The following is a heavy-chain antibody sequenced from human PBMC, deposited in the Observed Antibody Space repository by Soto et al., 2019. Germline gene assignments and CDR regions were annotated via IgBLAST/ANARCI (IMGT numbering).Heavy chain of an antibody. CDR3: AREEVAVAGWSLDY. CDR2: IWYDGSNK. Sequence: GGSLRLSCAASGFTFSSYGMHWVRQAPGKGLEWVAVIWYDGSNKYYADSVKGRFTISRDNSKNTLYLQMNSLRAEDTAVYYCAREEVAVAGWSLDYWGQGTLVTVSS. CDR1: GFTFSSYG. D-gene: IGHD6-19*01. V-gene: IGHV3-33*01. J-gene: IGHJ4*02.